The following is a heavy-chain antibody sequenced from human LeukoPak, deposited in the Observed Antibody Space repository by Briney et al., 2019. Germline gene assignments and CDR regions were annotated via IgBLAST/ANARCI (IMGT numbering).Heavy chain of an antibody. Sequence: PGGSLRLSCAASGFTLSTYEMNWVRQAPGKGLEWVSYISTSGSTIYYTDSVKGRFTISRDNAKSSLYLQMNSLRAEDTAVYYCAREGATLVRGVSYYYGMDVWGQGTTVTVSS. V-gene: IGHV3-48*03. J-gene: IGHJ6*02. CDR2: ISTSGSTI. CDR1: GFTLSTYE. CDR3: AREGATLVRGVSYYYGMDV. D-gene: IGHD3-10*01.